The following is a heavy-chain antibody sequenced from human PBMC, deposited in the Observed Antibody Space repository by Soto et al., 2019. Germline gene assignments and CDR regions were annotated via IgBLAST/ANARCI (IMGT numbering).Heavy chain of an antibody. D-gene: IGHD4-17*01. J-gene: IGHJ4*02. V-gene: IGHV4-30-4*01. CDR3: ARDSAGDYLFDY. CDR1: GGSISSGDYY. Sequence: SETLSLTCTVSGGSISSGDYYWSWIRQPPGKGLEWIGYIYYSGSTYYNPSLKSRVTISVDTSKNQFSLKLSSVTAADTAVYYCARDSAGDYLFDYWGQGTLVTVSS. CDR2: IYYSGST.